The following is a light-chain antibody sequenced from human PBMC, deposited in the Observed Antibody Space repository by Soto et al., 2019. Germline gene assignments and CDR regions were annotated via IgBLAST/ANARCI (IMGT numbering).Light chain of an antibody. V-gene: IGLV1-44*01. Sequence: QSVLTQPPSASGTPGQRVTISCSGSSSSIGSNTVNWYQQLPGTAPKLLIYSNKQRPSGVPDRFSGSKSGTSASLAISGLQSEDEADYYCAAWDDSLNGYVFGTGTKLTVL. CDR1: SSSIGSNT. J-gene: IGLJ1*01. CDR2: SNK. CDR3: AAWDDSLNGYV.